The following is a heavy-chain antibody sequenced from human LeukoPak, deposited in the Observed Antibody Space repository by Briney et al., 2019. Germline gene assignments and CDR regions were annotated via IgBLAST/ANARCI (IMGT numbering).Heavy chain of an antibody. D-gene: IGHD6-13*01. Sequence: SETLSLTCTVSGGSISSYYWSWIRQPAGKGLEWIGRIYSGGSTNYNPSLKSRVTMSVDSSNNQFSLKLSSVTAADTAVYYCARTIAAAGNIWFDPWGQGTLVTVSS. CDR3: ARTIAAAGNIWFDP. CDR2: IYSGGST. J-gene: IGHJ5*02. CDR1: GGSISSYY. V-gene: IGHV4-4*07.